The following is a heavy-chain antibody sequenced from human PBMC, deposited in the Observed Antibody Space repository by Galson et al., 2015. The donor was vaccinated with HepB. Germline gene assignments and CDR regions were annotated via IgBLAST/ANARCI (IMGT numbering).Heavy chain of an antibody. CDR1: GFTFSDYW. CDR3: VRDGRAVMVDLDY. V-gene: IGHV3-74*01. Sequence: SLRLSCAASGFTFSDYWMYWVRQVPGKGLVWVSAIGGGGSGTIYADSVKGRFTISRDNAKSTLHLQMNSLRVEDTAVYYCVRDGRAVMVDLDYWGQGILVTVSS. J-gene: IGHJ4*02. D-gene: IGHD5-18*01. CDR2: IGGGGSGT.